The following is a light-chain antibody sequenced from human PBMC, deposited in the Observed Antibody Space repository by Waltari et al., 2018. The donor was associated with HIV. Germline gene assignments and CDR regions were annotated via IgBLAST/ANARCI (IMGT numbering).Light chain of an antibody. CDR2: AAS. CDR1: QSISNY. J-gene: IGKJ1*01. Sequence: DIQMTKSPSSLSASVGDRVTITCRASQSISNYLNWYQLKPGKAPKLLIYAASSLQSGVPSRFSGSGSGTDFTLIISGLQPEDSATYYCQQSYSMRTFGQGTRVEIK. V-gene: IGKV1-39*01. CDR3: QQSYSMRT.